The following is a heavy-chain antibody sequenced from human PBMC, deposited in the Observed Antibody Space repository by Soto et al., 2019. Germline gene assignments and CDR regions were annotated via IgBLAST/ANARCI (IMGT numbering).Heavy chain of an antibody. CDR1: GFTFSDFW. Sequence: VGSLRLSCAASGFTFSDFWMNWVRQAPGKGLEWVAYISADGRETNHVDSVKGRFTISRDNAKNSVYLQMNSLRAEDTAVYYCARWPRLFDSWGQGTLVTVSS. D-gene: IGHD6-6*01. V-gene: IGHV3-7*01. CDR3: ARWPRLFDS. J-gene: IGHJ4*02. CDR2: ISADGRET.